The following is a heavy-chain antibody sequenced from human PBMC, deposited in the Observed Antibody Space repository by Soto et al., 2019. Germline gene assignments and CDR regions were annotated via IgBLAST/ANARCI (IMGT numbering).Heavy chain of an antibody. D-gene: IGHD3-22*01. J-gene: IGHJ3*02. CDR2: ISGSGGTP. CDR3: ALPRGGYYLNAFDI. Sequence: LRLSCTASGFTFSSYAMSWVRQAPGKGLEWVSSISGSGGTPFYADSVRGRFTISRDNSKNTVFLQVNSLRADDTAVYYCALPRGGYYLNAFDIWGRGTMVT. CDR1: GFTFSSYA. V-gene: IGHV3-23*01.